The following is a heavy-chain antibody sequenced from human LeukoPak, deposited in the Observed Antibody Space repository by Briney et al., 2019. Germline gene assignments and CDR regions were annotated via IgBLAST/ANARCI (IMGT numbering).Heavy chain of an antibody. V-gene: IGHV3-23*01. CDR2: VSGSGGST. D-gene: IGHD4-17*01. J-gene: IGHJ4*02. Sequence: RGSLRLSCAPSGFTLSSYAMRWVRHAPGGGRGWGSGVSGSGGSTYYADSVKRRFTISRDNSKNPLYLQMDSLRAEDTAVYYCAKCLCGDYYLAPFDYWGQGTLVTVSS. CDR3: AKCLCGDYYLAPFDY. CDR1: GFTLSSYA.